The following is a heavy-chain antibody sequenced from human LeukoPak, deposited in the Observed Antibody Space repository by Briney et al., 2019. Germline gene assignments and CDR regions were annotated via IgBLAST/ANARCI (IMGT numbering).Heavy chain of an antibody. D-gene: IGHD4-17*01. V-gene: IGHV3-74*01. Sequence: GGSLRLSCTASRFIFSTYWMHWVRQAPGKGPVWVSSIYTSGTPTRYADSVKGRFTISRDNAKNTLYLQMDSLRAEDTGVYYCVSLTTATGESAFDIWGQGTMVTVSS. J-gene: IGHJ3*02. CDR2: IYTSGTPT. CDR3: VSLTTATGESAFDI. CDR1: RFIFSTYW.